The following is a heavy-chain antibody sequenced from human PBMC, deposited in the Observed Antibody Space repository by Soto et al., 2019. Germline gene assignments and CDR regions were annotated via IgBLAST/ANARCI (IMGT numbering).Heavy chain of an antibody. CDR2: IIPILGIA. CDR1: GGTFSSYT. Sequence: SVKVSCKASGGTFSSYTISWVRQAPGQGLEWMGRIIPILGIANYAQKFQGRVTITADKSTSTAYMELSSLRSEDTAVYYCARFPAYCSSTSCYPSAFDIWGQGTMVTVSS. V-gene: IGHV1-69*02. CDR3: ARFPAYCSSTSCYPSAFDI. D-gene: IGHD2-2*01. J-gene: IGHJ3*02.